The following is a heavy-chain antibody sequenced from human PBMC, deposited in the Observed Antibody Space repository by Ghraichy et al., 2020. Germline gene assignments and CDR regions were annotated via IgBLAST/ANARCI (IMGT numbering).Heavy chain of an antibody. Sequence: ASVKVSCKASGYTFINYYMHWVRQAPGQGLEWMGLINPSADTTTYAQKFQGRVTMTRDVSTSTVYMELSSLRSEDTAVYYCAREGNYFGSGSHSRYYSYYIDVWGRGTTVTVSS. CDR2: INPSADTT. CDR1: GYTFINYY. J-gene: IGHJ6*03. D-gene: IGHD3-10*01. CDR3: AREGNYFGSGSHSRYYSYYIDV. V-gene: IGHV1-46*01.